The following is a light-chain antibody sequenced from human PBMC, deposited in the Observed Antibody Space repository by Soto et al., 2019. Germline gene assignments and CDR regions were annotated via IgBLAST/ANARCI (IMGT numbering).Light chain of an antibody. V-gene: IGKV3-20*01. CDR3: QQYGSSPLT. CDR2: GAS. J-gene: IGKJ4*01. Sequence: IVLTKSPGILSLSPGERATLSCRASQSVSNDFLAWYQQKPGQAPRLLIYGASTRATDVPDRFSGSGSGADFTLSISRLEPEDFAVYYCQQYGSSPLTFGGGTKVAI. CDR1: QSVSNDF.